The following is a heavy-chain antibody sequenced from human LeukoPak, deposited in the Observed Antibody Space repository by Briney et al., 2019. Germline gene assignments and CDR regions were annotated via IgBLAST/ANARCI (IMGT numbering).Heavy chain of an antibody. J-gene: IGHJ4*02. Sequence: PWGSLRLSCAASGFTFDDYGMSWVRQAPGKGLEWVSGINWNSGSIGYADSVKGRFTISRDNAKNSLYLQMNSLRAEDTALYYCAKTNYGSGSTAFDYWGQGTLVTVSS. D-gene: IGHD3-10*01. CDR3: AKTNYGSGSTAFDY. CDR1: GFTFDDYG. V-gene: IGHV3-20*04. CDR2: INWNSGSI.